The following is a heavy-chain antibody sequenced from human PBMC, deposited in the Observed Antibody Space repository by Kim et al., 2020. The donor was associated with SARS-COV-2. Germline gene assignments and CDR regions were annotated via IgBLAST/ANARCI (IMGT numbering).Heavy chain of an antibody. CDR1: GCSISSSSYY. CDR2: IYYSGST. Sequence: SETLSLTCTVSGCSISSSSYYWGWIRQPPGKGLEWIGSIYYSGSTYYNPSLKSRVTISVDTSKNQFSLKLSSVTAADTAVYYCANVWYGSGKDWGQGTLVTVSS. J-gene: IGHJ4*02. V-gene: IGHV4-39*01. D-gene: IGHD3-10*01. CDR3: ANVWYGSGKD.